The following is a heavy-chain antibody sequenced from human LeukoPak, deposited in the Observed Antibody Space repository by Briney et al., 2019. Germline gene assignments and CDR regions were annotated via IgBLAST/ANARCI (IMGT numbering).Heavy chain of an antibody. CDR1: GGAIRSGGYS. D-gene: IGHD1-26*01. J-gene: IGHJ3*02. CDR3: ARGTELLDAFDI. V-gene: IGHV4-30-2*01. CDR2: VYQSGSP. Sequence: SQTLSLTCAVSGGAIRSGGYSWSWIRHPPGKGLEWVGSVYQSGSPYNNPSLKSRVTISVDRSKNQVSLKLTSVTAADTAVYYCARGTELLDAFDIWGQGTKVTVSS.